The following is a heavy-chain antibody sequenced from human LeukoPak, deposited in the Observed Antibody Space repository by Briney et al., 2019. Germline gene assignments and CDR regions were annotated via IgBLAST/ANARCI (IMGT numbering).Heavy chain of an antibody. CDR1: GFTFSSNS. CDR2: ISSSSGTI. Sequence: PPGGSLRSSGAASGFTFSSNSMNWVRQAPGRGLEGVSYISSSSGTIYYEASVKGRFTISRDNAKTSLYLQMNSLRAEDTAVYCCARELGYCSGGSCYNIRFDPWGQGTLVTVSS. CDR3: ARELGYCSGGSCYNIRFDP. V-gene: IGHV3-48*01. J-gene: IGHJ5*02. D-gene: IGHD2-15*01.